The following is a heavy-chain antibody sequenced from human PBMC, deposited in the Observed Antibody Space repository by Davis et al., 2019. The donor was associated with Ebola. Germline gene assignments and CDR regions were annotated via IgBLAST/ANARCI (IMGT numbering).Heavy chain of an antibody. CDR3: AKGSLYGSRSITAGMDV. V-gene: IGHV3-23*01. D-gene: IGHD4-17*01. CDR2: IGGEGGDI. J-gene: IGHJ6*02. CDR1: GFTFNTYA. Sequence: GESLKISCAASGFTFNTYAMTWVRQAPGKGLEWVSVIGGEGGDIRFADSVKGRFTISRDNSKNTLYLQMNNLGAEDTAVYYCAKGSLYGSRSITAGMDVWGQGTTVTVSS.